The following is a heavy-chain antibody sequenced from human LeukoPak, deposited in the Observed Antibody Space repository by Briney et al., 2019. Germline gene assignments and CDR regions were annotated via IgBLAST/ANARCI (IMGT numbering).Heavy chain of an antibody. CDR3: ARGYGDFWSGYYSPNFNWFDP. CDR2: IYHSGST. D-gene: IGHD3-3*01. CDR1: GGSISSGGYS. V-gene: IGHV4-30-2*01. J-gene: IGHJ5*02. Sequence: PSETLSLTCAVSGGSISSGGYSWSWIRQPPGKGLEWIGYIYHSGSTYYNPSLKSRVTISVDRFKNQFSLKLSSVTAADTAVYYCARGYGDFWSGYYSPNFNWFDPWGQGTLVTVSS.